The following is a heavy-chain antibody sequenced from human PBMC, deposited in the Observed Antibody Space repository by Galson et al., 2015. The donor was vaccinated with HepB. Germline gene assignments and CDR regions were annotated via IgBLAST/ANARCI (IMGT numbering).Heavy chain of an antibody. CDR1: GFSLSTSGVG. V-gene: IGHV2-5*02. CDR3: AHRPVLLHSNTQPCPRLSDCSFADTACSWRCL. Sequence: PALVKPTQTLTLTCTFSGFSLSTSGVGVGWIRQPPGKALEWLALIYWDDDKRYSPSLKSRLTITKDTSKNQVVLTMTNMDPVDTATYYCAHRPVLLHSNTQPCPRLSDCSFADTACSWRCLW. CDR2: IYWDDDK. J-gene: IGHJ2*01. D-gene: IGHD5-18*01.